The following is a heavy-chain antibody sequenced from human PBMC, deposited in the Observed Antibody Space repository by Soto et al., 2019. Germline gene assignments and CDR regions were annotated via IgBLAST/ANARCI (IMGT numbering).Heavy chain of an antibody. D-gene: IGHD3-10*01. Sequence: SETLSLTCAVSGGSISSGGYSWSWIRQPPGKGLEWIGYIYHSGSTYYNPSLKSRVTISVDTSKNQFSLKLSSVTAADTAVYYCARDSSYYYGSGSYYISWFDPWGQGTLVTVSS. V-gene: IGHV4-30-2*01. CDR1: GGSISSGGYS. CDR2: IYHSGST. J-gene: IGHJ5*02. CDR3: ARDSSYYYGSGSYYISWFDP.